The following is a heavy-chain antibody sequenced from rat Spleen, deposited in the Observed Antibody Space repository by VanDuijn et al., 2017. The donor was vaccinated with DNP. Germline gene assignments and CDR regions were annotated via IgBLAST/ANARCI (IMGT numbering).Heavy chain of an antibody. CDR2: INTACST. Sequence: EVQLQESGPGLVKPSQSLSLTCSVTGFSITRSYRWNWIRKFPGNKMERMGYINTACSTNYNPSLKNRISITRDTSKNQFFLQVNSVTTEDTATYYCARLGTQGFAYWGQGTLVTVSS. V-gene: IGHV3-3*01. J-gene: IGHJ3*01. CDR1: GFSITRSYR. D-gene: IGHD1-5*01. CDR3: ARLGTQGFAY.